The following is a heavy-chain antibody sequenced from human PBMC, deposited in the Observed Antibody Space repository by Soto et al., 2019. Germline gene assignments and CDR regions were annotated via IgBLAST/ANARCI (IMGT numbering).Heavy chain of an antibody. D-gene: IGHD3-22*01. CDR3: ARDGDYYDSSSSYVSRFDP. CDR2: IYYSGST. CDR1: GGSISSGDYY. V-gene: IGHV4-30-4*01. Sequence: SETLSLTCTVSGGSISSGDYYWSWLRQPPGKGLEWIGYIYYSGSTYYNPSLKSRVSISVDTSKNQFSLKLDSVTAADTAVYYCARDGDYYDSSSSYVSRFDPWGQGTLVTVSS. J-gene: IGHJ5*02.